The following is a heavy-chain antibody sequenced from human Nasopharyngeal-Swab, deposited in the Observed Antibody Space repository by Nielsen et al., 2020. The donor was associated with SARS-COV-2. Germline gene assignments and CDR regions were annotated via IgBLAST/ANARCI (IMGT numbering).Heavy chain of an antibody. CDR1: GYSFTSYW. V-gene: IGHV5-51*01. Sequence: GESLKISCKGSGYSFTSYWIAWVRQRPGKGLEWMGIIYPRDSDTRYSPSFQGQVTISADKSISTAYLQWSSLKASDTAMYYCVRPEGVATSFKYYFQYGMDVWGQGTMVTVPS. D-gene: IGHD5-12*01. CDR2: IYPRDSDT. CDR3: VRPEGVATSFKYYFQYGMDV. J-gene: IGHJ6*02.